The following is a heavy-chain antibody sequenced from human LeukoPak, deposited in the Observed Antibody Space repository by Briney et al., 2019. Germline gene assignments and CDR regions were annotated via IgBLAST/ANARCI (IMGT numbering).Heavy chain of an antibody. Sequence: GGSLRLSCAASGFTFSSYGMHWVRQVPGKGLEWVAVISYDGSNKYYADSVKGRFTISRDNSKNTLYLQMNSLRAEDSAVYYCANTHSSGWHYWGQGTLVTVSS. D-gene: IGHD6-19*01. CDR3: ANTHSSGWHY. J-gene: IGHJ4*02. CDR1: GFTFSSYG. V-gene: IGHV3-30*18. CDR2: ISYDGSNK.